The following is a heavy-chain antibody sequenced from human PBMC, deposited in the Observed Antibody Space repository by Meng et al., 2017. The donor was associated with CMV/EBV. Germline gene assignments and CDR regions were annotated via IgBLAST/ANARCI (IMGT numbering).Heavy chain of an antibody. V-gene: IGHV3-7*01. J-gene: IGHJ6*02. CDR3: AREGWADIVVVPAAGGMDV. CDR1: GFTFSSYW. Sequence: GGSLRLSCAASGFTFSSYWMSWVRQAPGKGLEWVANIKQDGSEKYYVDSVKGRFTISRDNAKNSLYLQMNSLRAEDTAVYYCAREGWADIVVVPAAGGMDVWGQGPRSPSP. CDR2: IKQDGSEK. D-gene: IGHD2-2*01.